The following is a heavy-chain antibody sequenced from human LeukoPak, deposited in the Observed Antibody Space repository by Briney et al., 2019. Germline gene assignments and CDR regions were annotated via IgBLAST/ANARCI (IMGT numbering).Heavy chain of an antibody. V-gene: IGHV3-23*01. J-gene: IGHJ6*03. D-gene: IGHD1-14*01. CDR2: ISGSGGST. CDR3: ASFSTGNYYYYMDV. CDR1: GFTFSSYA. Sequence: GGSLRLSCAASGFTFSSYAMSWVRQAPGKGLEWVSAISGSGGSTYYADSVKGRFTISRDNSKNTLYLQMNSLRAEDTAVYYCASFSTGNYYYYMDVWGKGTTVTVSS.